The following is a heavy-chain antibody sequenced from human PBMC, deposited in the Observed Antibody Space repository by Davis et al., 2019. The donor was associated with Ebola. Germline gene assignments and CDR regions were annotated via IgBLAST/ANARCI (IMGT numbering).Heavy chain of an antibody. Sequence: SLNISCAASGFTFSYYYMSWIRQAPGKGLEWVSYIGSGGSSKYYADSVKGRFTISRDNAKNSLYLQMNSLRAEDTAVYYGARDSSGWYGFDYWGQGTLVNVSS. CDR3: ARDSSGWYGFDY. V-gene: IGHV3-11*01. CDR2: IGSGGSSK. CDR1: GFTFSYYY. J-gene: IGHJ4*02. D-gene: IGHD6-19*01.